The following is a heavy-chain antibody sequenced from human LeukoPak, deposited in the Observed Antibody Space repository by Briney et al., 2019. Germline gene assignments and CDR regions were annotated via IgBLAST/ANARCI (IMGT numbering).Heavy chain of an antibody. J-gene: IGHJ4*02. Sequence: PSETLSLTCAVYGGSFSGYYWSWIRQPPGKGLEWVANIKQDGSEKYYVDSVKGRFTISRDNAKNSLYLQMNSLRAEDTAVYYCARDRHFDYWGQGTLVTVSS. CDR3: ARDRHFDY. CDR2: IKQDGSEK. V-gene: IGHV3-7*01. CDR1: GGSFSGYY.